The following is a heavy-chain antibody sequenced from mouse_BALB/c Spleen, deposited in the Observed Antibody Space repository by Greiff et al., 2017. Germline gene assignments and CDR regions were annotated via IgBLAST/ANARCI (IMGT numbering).Heavy chain of an antibody. J-gene: IGHJ4*01. Sequence: VQLQQSGAELARPGASVKLSCKASGYTFTSYWMQWVKQRPGQGLEWIGAIYPGDGDTRYTQKFKGKATLTADKSSSTAYMQLSSLASEDSAVYYCARWYGNYGGYAMDYWGQGTSVTVSS. CDR2: IYPGDGDT. V-gene: IGHV1-87*01. D-gene: IGHD2-10*02. CDR3: ARWYGNYGGYAMDY. CDR1: GYTFTSYW.